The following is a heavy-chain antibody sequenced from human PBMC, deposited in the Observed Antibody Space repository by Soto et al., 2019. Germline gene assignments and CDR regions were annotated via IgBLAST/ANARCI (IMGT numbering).Heavy chain of an antibody. Sequence: WGSQRHSCAASGFTFIKNAMSWVRQAPGKGLEWVSSISGNAGSTYYADSVKGRLTISRDNSKNTLYLQMNSLRAEDTAVYYCAKSRQQLIGYYYYYGMDVWGQGTTVTVSS. CDR2: ISGNAGST. CDR3: AKSRQQLIGYYYYYGMDV. CDR1: GFTFIKNA. D-gene: IGHD3-22*01. J-gene: IGHJ6*02. V-gene: IGHV3-23*01.